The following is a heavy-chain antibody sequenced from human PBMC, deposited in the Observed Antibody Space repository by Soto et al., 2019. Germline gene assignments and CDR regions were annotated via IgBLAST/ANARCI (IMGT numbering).Heavy chain of an antibody. V-gene: IGHV3-21*01. CDR2: ISSSSSYI. CDR1: GFTFSSYG. CDR3: ARGSSGPDY. D-gene: IGHD6-19*01. J-gene: IGHJ4*02. Sequence: GGSLRLSCAASGFTFSSYGMHWVRQAPGKGLERVSSISSSSSYIYYADSLKGRFTISRDNAKKSLYLQMNSLRAEDTAVYYCARGSSGPDYWGQGILVTVSS.